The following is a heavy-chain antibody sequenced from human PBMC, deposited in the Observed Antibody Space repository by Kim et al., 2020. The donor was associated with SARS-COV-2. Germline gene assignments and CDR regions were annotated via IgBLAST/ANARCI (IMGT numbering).Heavy chain of an antibody. D-gene: IGHD3-3*01. CDR3: AHRRHNFWSGIFDY. CDR2: IYWADDK. V-gene: IGHV2-5*02. J-gene: IGHJ4*02. Sequence: PGKALEWLALIYWADDKRYSPSLKSRLTITKDTSKNQVVLTMTNMDPVDTATYYCAHRRHNFWSGIFDYWGQGTLVTVSS.